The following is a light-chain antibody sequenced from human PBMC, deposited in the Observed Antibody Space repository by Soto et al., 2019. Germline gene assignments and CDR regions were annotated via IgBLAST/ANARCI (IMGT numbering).Light chain of an antibody. J-gene: IGKJ1*01. V-gene: IGKV1-5*03. Sequence: DTQMTHSPSTLSSSVRYRVTITCRASQSVSTWLAWYQQKPGKAPKLLIYKASNLESGVPSRFTGSGSGTEFTLTISSLQPDDFATYYCQQYNSWTFGQGTKVDI. CDR2: KAS. CDR3: QQYNSWT. CDR1: QSVSTW.